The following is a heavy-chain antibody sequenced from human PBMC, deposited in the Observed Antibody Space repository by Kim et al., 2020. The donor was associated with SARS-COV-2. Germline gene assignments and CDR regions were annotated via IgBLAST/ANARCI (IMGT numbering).Heavy chain of an antibody. D-gene: IGHD3-9*01. V-gene: IGHV1-69*13. Sequence: SVKVSCKASGGTFSSYAISWVRQAPGQGLEWMGGIIPIFGTANYAQKFQGRVTITADESTSTAYMELSSLRSEDTAMYYCGSNVLRYFDWLSYGMDVWG. CDR2: IIPIFGTA. CDR1: GGTFSSYA. J-gene: IGHJ6*02. CDR3: GSNVLRYFDWLSYGMDV.